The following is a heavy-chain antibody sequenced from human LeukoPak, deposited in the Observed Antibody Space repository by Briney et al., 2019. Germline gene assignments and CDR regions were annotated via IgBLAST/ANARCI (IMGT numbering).Heavy chain of an antibody. V-gene: IGHV4-39*01. D-gene: IGHD1-1*01. Sequence: SETLSLTCTVSGGSTSSSSYYWGWIRQPPGKGLEWIGGIYYSGSTYYNPSLKSRVTISVDTSKNQFSLKLSSVTAADTAVYYCARHRTTGTPGWYFDLWGRGTLVTVSS. CDR2: IYYSGST. J-gene: IGHJ2*01. CDR3: ARHRTTGTPGWYFDL. CDR1: GGSTSSSSYY.